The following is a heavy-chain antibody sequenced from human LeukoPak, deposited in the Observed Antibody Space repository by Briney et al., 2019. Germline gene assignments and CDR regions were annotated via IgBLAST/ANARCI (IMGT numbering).Heavy chain of an antibody. CDR2: ISPYLGNT. Sequence: ASVNVSHKASGYNFVQYGFSWVRQAPGQGLEWMAWISPYLGNTVFAQRFHDRITLTTDTSTTTAYMELRSLISNDTAVYYCARDDVDTALDYWGQGTPVTVSS. J-gene: IGHJ4*02. CDR3: ARDDVDTALDY. CDR1: GYNFVQYG. V-gene: IGHV1-18*04. D-gene: IGHD3-16*01.